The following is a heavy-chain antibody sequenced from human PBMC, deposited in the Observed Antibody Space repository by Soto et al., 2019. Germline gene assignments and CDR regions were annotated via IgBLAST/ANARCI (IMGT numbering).Heavy chain of an antibody. J-gene: IGHJ4*02. Sequence: EVQLVESGGGSVKPGGSLRLSCAASGFSFSDAWLNWVRQAPGKGLGWVGRVKSKTDGETADYATFVKGRFTISRDDSKNALYLQMNSLKTEDTAVYYCAAERAYFHDSNGYLSIDFWGQGTLVTVSS. CDR3: AAERAYFHDSNGYLSIDF. CDR1: GFSFSDAW. CDR2: VKSKTDGETA. D-gene: IGHD3-22*01. V-gene: IGHV3-15*07.